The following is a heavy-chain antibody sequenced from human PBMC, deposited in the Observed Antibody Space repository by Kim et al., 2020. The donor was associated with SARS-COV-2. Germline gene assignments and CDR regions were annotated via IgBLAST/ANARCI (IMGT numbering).Heavy chain of an antibody. V-gene: IGHV1-24*01. D-gene: IGHD4-17*01. CDR1: GYTLTELS. CDR3: ATNRDYGDWYFDL. J-gene: IGHJ2*01. Sequence: ASVKVSCKVSGYTLTELSMHWVRQAPGKGLEWMGGFDPEDGETIYAQKFQGRVTMTEDTSTDTAYMELSSLRSEDTAVYCFATNRDYGDWYFDLWGRGTLVTVSS. CDR2: FDPEDGET.